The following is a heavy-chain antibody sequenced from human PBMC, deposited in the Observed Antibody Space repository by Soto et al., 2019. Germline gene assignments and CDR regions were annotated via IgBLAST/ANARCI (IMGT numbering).Heavy chain of an antibody. J-gene: IGHJ4*02. D-gene: IGHD1-26*01. CDR3: PRRGLAGATAFDS. CDR2: IYYSGST. CDR1: GGSISSSSSY. Sequence: QLQLQESGPGLVKPSETLSLTCTVSGGSISSSSSYWGWIRQPPGKGLEWIAGIYYSGSTYYNPSRLSRVTTAVDTSKTRCSLKLSSVTAAGSAVYYCPRRGLAGATAFDSRGPGTLVTVSS. V-gene: IGHV4-39*01.